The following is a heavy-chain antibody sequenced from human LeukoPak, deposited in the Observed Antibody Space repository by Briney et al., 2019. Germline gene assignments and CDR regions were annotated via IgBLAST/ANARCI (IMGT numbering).Heavy chain of an antibody. J-gene: IGHJ6*02. CDR2: INPNSGGT. V-gene: IGHV1-2*02. D-gene: IGHD2-2*01. CDR1: GYTFTGYY. CDR3: ARDRTPGYYYYGMDV. Sequence: ASVKVSCKASGYTFTGYYMHWVRQAPGQGLEWMGWINPNSGGTNYAQKFQGRVTMTRDTSISTAYMELSSLRSDDTAVYYCARDRTPGYYYYGMDVWGQGTTVTVSS.